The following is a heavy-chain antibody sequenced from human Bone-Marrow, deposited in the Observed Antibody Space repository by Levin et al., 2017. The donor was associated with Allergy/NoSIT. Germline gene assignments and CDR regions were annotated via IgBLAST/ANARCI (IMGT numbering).Heavy chain of an antibody. J-gene: IGHJ4*02. Sequence: ASVKVSCKASGYTFTSYAMHWVRQAPGQRLEWMGWINAGNGNTKYSQKFQGRVTITRDTSASTAYMELSSLRSEDTAVYYCARGRRPLGPGAGATDYWGQGTLVTVSS. CDR2: INAGNGNT. CDR3: ARGRRPLGPGAGATDY. D-gene: IGHD1-26*01. CDR1: GYTFTSYA. V-gene: IGHV1-3*01.